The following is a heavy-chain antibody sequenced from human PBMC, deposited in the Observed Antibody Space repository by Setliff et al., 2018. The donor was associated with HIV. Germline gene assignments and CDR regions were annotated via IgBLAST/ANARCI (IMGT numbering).Heavy chain of an antibody. CDR1: GFTVSSNY. J-gene: IGHJ4*02. CDR3: ARTLYSSFSSFDY. CDR2: IYSGGST. Sequence: GSLRLSCAASGFTVSSNYMSWVRQAPGKGLEWVSVIYSGGSTYYADSVKGRFTISRDNSKNTLYLQMNSLRAEDTAVYYCARTLYSSFSSFDYWGQGTLVTVSS. V-gene: IGHV3-66*02. D-gene: IGHD6-19*01.